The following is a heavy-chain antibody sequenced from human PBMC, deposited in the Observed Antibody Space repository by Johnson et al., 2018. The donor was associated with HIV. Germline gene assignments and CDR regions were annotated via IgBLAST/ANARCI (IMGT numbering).Heavy chain of an antibody. CDR1: GFTFTDYG. CDR3: ANAHCAGCDAFDI. J-gene: IGHJ3*02. D-gene: IGHD2-21*01. V-gene: IGHV3-NL1*01. CDR2: INWNSGST. Sequence: QMQLVESGGGVDRPGGSLRLSCAASGFTFTDYGMPWVRQAPGPGPDCVAVINWNSGSTVYAASVKGQFTISRANSKNTLYLQMNSLRTEDTAVYYFANAHCAGCDAFDIWGQGTMVTVSS.